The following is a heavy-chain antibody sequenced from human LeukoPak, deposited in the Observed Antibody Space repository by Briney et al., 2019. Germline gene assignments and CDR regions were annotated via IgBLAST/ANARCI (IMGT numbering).Heavy chain of an antibody. V-gene: IGHV3-53*01. J-gene: IGHJ3*02. CDR3: ARGGDVVGSSRSAFDI. CDR1: GFTFSTYG. CDR2: IYGGGST. Sequence: GGSLRLSCAASGFTFSTYGMRWVRQAPGKGLELVSLIYGGGSTYYGDSVKGRFTISRDNSKNTLYLQMNSLRAEDTALYYCARGGDVVGSSRSAFDIWGQGTMVTVS. D-gene: IGHD2-21*01.